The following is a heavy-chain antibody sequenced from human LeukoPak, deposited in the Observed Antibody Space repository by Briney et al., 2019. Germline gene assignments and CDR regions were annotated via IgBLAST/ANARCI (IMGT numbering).Heavy chain of an antibody. CDR3: ARARRFLEGFDA. J-gene: IGHJ5*02. D-gene: IGHD3-3*01. V-gene: IGHV1-2*02. Sequence: GASVPVSRKASGYTFTGYYMHWVRQAPGQGLEGMGWINPNSGGTNYAQKFQGRVTMTRDTSISTASMELSRLRSDDAAVYCCARARRFLEGFDAWGQGTLVTVSS. CDR2: INPNSGGT. CDR1: GYTFTGYY.